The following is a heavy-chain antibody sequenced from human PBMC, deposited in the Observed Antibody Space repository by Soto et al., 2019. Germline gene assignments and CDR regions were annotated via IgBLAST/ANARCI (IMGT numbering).Heavy chain of an antibody. V-gene: IGHV3-21*01. J-gene: IGHJ6*03. D-gene: IGHD4-17*01. CDR1: GFTFSSYS. Sequence: EVQLVESGGGLVKPGGSLRLSCAASGFTFSSYSMNWVRQAPGKGLEWVSSISSSSSYISYADSVKGRFTISRDNAKKSLYLQMNSLRAEDTAVYYCAREHHPAYGDYMDVWGKGTTVTVSS. CDR3: AREHHPAYGDYMDV. CDR2: ISSSSSYI.